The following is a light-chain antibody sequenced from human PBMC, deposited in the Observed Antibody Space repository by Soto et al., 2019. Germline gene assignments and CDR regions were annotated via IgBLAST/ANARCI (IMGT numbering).Light chain of an antibody. CDR1: QSVNSNF. V-gene: IGKV3-20*01. CDR3: QQYGSSPAT. J-gene: IGKJ1*01. CDR2: GAS. Sequence: EIVLTQSPATLSMSPGERASLFCRASQSVNSNFLAWYQQIPGQAPRLLVFGASSRATGIPERFSGSGSGTDFALTISRLEPEDFAVYYCQQYGSSPATFGQGTKVEIK.